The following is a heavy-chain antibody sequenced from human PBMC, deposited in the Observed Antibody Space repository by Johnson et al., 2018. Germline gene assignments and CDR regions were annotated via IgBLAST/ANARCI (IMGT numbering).Heavy chain of an antibody. D-gene: IGHD3-3*02. V-gene: IGHV1-46*01. CDR2: INPSGGST. CDR3: AGGLASRGTRSAFDL. J-gene: IGHJ3*01. CDR1: GYTFTNYY. Sequence: VQLVESGAEVKKPGASVKVSCKTSGYTFTNYYIHWVRQAPGQGLEWMGIINPSGGSTSYAQKFHIRVTMTRDTSTTTFYMEVGSLRYEDTAVYYCAGGLASRGTRSAFDLWGPGTTVTVSS.